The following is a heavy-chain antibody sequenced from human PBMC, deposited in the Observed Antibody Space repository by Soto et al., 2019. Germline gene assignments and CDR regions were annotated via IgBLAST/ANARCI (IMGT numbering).Heavy chain of an antibody. CDR3: ARDRPDSNYHYYGMDV. Sequence: GASVKVSCKASGYTFTDYYMHWVRQAPGQGLEWMGWINPDSGGTNYAQKFQGRVTMTRDTSISTAYMELSRLRSDDTAVYYCARDRPDSNYHYYGMDVWGQGTTVTVSS. D-gene: IGHD4-4*01. CDR2: INPDSGGT. J-gene: IGHJ6*02. V-gene: IGHV1-2*02. CDR1: GYTFTDYY.